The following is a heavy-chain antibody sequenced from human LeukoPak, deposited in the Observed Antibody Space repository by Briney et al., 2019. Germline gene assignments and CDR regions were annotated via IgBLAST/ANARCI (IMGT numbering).Heavy chain of an antibody. J-gene: IGHJ4*02. CDR3: AKAAYSGSYSPQDY. CDR1: GFTFSSYG. V-gene: IGHV3-30*02. Sequence: GGSLRLSCAASGFTFSSYGMHWVRQAPGKGLEWVAFIRYDGSNKYYADSVKGRFTISRDNSKNTLYLQMNSLRAEDTAVYYCAKAAYSGSYSPQDYWGQGTLVTVSS. D-gene: IGHD1-26*01. CDR2: IRYDGSNK.